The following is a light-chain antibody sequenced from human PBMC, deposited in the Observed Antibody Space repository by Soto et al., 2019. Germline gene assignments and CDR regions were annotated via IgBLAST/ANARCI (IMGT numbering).Light chain of an antibody. V-gene: IGKV3-15*01. CDR2: GAS. CDR3: QHYNNWPPWT. CDR1: QSISSN. Sequence: EIVMTQSPATLSVSPGERATLSCRASQSISSNLAWYPQKPGQAPRLLIYGASTRSTGIPARFSGSGSGTEFALTISSLQYEDFAVYYCQHYNNWPPWTFGQGTKVEIK. J-gene: IGKJ1*01.